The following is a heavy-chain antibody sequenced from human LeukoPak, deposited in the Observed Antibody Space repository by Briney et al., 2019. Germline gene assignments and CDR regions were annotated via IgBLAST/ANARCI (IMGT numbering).Heavy chain of an antibody. J-gene: IGHJ5*02. Sequence: SVNVSCKASGGTFTCYAVSWVRQAPGPGREWMGGIIPIFGAANYGQKFQGRLTITTDESTSTAYMELSSLRSEDTAVYYCTRGVLRFLEWSSPSRTSWFDPWGQGTLVTVSS. D-gene: IGHD3-3*01. CDR1: GGTFTCYA. V-gene: IGHV1-69*05. CDR2: IIPIFGAA. CDR3: TRGVLRFLEWSSPSRTSWFDP.